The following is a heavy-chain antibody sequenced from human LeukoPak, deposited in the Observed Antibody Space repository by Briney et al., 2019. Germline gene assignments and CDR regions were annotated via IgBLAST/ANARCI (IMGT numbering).Heavy chain of an antibody. CDR3: ARQGDDSSDLRGAFDI. J-gene: IGHJ3*02. V-gene: IGHV4-39*01. CDR1: GCSISSNNHY. CDR2: ICYSCIT. Sequence: SETLSLTCTVSGCSISSNNHYWAWIRQPPGKGLEWIGSICYSCITYYNPSLKSRITMSVDASNNQFSLKQSSITADNTAVSCCARQGDDSSDLRGAFDIWGQGTLVTVSS. D-gene: IGHD4-11*01.